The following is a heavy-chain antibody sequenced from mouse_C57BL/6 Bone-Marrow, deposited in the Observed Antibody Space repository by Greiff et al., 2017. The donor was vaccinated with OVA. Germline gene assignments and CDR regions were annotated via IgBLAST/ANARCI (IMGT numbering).Heavy chain of an antibody. CDR3: ASPRYYGSPSYWYFDV. CDR1: GFTFTDYY. J-gene: IGHJ1*03. CDR2: IRNKANGYTT. D-gene: IGHD1-1*01. V-gene: IGHV7-3*01. Sequence: DVMLVESGGGLVQPGGSLSLSCAASGFTFTDYYMSWVRQPPGKALEWLGFIRNKANGYTTEYSASVKGRFTISRDNSQSILYLQMNALRAEDSATYYWASPRYYGSPSYWYFDVWGTGTTVTVSS.